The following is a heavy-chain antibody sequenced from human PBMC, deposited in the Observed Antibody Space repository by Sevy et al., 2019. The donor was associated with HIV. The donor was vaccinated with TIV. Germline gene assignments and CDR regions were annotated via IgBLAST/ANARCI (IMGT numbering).Heavy chain of an antibody. CDR3: TTVRVYQPPS. Sequence: ASVKVSCKTSGYNFNGYYIHWVRQAPGQGLEWMGWISPYSDGTNYSQRFQGRVTLTRDTSISTAYMELRSLRSDDTAVYYCTTVRVYQPPSGGQGTLVTVSS. D-gene: IGHD2-8*01. V-gene: IGHV1-2*02. J-gene: IGHJ4*02. CDR2: ISPYSDGT. CDR1: GYNFNGYY.